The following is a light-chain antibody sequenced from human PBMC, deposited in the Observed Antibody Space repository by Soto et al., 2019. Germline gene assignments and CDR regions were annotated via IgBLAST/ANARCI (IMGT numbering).Light chain of an antibody. Sequence: IVLTQPPGPLALSALEGPTLSCRASQSVTSTSLAWYQQKPGQAPRLLMYGASSRATGTPDRISGSGSGTDFTLTISRLEPEDFAVYYCQQRSNWPITFGQGARLEIK. J-gene: IGKJ5*01. CDR3: QQRSNWPIT. CDR2: GAS. V-gene: IGKV3D-20*02. CDR1: QSVTSTS.